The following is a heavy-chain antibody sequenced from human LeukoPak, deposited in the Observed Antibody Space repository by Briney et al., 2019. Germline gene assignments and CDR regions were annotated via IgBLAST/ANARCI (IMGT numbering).Heavy chain of an antibody. V-gene: IGHV4-30-2*01. J-gene: IGHJ6*02. D-gene: IGHD5-12*01. CDR3: ASIRGYSGYDLLWYGMDV. CDR2: IYHSGST. CDR1: GGSISSGGYY. Sequence: SETLSLTCTVSGGSISSGGYYWSWIRQPPGKGLEWIGYIYHSGSTYYNPSLKSRVTISVDRSKNQFSLKLSSVTAADTAVYYCASIRGYSGYDLLWYGMDVWGQGTTVTVSS.